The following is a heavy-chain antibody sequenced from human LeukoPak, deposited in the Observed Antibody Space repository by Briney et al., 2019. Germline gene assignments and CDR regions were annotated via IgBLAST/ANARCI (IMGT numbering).Heavy chain of an antibody. CDR1: GYIFTDYY. V-gene: IGHV1/OR15-1*04. D-gene: IGHD6-19*01. CDR2: INPNSGGT. CDR3: ARAGFSGWYFDY. J-gene: IGHJ4*02. Sequence: ASVKVSCKASGYIFTDYYMHWVRQAPGQELGWMGRINPNSGGTNYAQKLQGRVTMTTDTSTSTAYMELRSLRSDDTAVYYCARAGFSGWYFDYWGQGTLVTVSS.